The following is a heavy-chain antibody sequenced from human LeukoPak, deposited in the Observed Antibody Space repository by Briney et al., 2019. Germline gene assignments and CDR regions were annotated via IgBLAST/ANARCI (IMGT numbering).Heavy chain of an antibody. CDR2: IYDSGRT. D-gene: IGHD3-9*01. Sequence: SETLSLTCTVSGGSISRTGHYWGWIRQPPGKGLEWIGSIYDSGRTHYNPSLQSRVTISVGTSKNLFSLKLSSVTAADTAVYYCAREREVYDILTGNYYGMDVWGQGTTVTVSS. J-gene: IGHJ6*02. CDR3: AREREVYDILTGNYYGMDV. CDR1: GGSISRTGHY. V-gene: IGHV4-39*07.